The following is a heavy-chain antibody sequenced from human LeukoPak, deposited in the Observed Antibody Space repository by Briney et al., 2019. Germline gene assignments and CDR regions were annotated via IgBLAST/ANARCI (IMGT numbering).Heavy chain of an antibody. D-gene: IGHD3-22*01. J-gene: IGHJ4*02. Sequence: KPSETLSLTCTVSGGSISSSSYYWGWIRQPPGKGLEWIGSIYYSGSTYYNPSLKSRVTISVDTSKNQFSLKLSSVTAADTAVYYCARGMIPDYWGQGTLVTVSS. V-gene: IGHV4-39*01. CDR2: IYYSGST. CDR3: ARGMIPDY. CDR1: GGSISSSSYY.